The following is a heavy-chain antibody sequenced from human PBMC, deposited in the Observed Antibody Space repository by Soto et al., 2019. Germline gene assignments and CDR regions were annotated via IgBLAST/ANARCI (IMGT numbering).Heavy chain of an antibody. Sequence: QVQLVESGGGVVQPGRSLRLSCAASGFTFSSYGMHWVRQAPGKGLEWGAVIWYDGSNKYYADSVKGRFTISRDNSKNTLYLQMNSLRAADTAVYYCARDRGTIFWADYWGQGTLVTVSS. D-gene: IGHD3-9*01. CDR1: GFTFSSYG. CDR2: IWYDGSNK. J-gene: IGHJ4*02. V-gene: IGHV3-33*01. CDR3: ARDRGTIFWADY.